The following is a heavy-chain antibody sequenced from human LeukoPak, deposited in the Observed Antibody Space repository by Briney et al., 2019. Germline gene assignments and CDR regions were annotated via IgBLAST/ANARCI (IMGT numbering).Heavy chain of an antibody. D-gene: IGHD6-19*01. Sequence: SETLSLTCAVYGGSFSGYYWSWIRQPPGKGLEWFGEINHSGSTNYNPSLKSRVTISVDTSKNQFSLKLSSATAADTAVYYCARAKRLALAGTGYYYYGMDVWGKGTTVTVSS. J-gene: IGHJ6*04. CDR3: ARAKRLALAGTGYYYYGMDV. CDR1: GGSFSGYY. CDR2: INHSGST. V-gene: IGHV4-34*01.